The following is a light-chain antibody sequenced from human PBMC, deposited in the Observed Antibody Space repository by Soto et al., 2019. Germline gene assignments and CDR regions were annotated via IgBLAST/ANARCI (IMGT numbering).Light chain of an antibody. J-gene: IGLJ1*01. CDR2: SFN. V-gene: IGLV1-40*01. CDR1: RSNIGAGYD. CDR3: QSYDDSLSGSGV. Sequence: QSVLTQPPSVSGAPGQTVTISCTGSRSNIGAGYDIHWCQFLPGTAPKLLLYSFNKRPSGIPDRFSGSKSGTSASLAITGLQPEDEADYYCQSYDDSLSGSGVFGTGTKVTVL.